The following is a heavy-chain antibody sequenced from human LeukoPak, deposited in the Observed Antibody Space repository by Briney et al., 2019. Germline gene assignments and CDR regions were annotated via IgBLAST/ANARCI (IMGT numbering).Heavy chain of an antibody. CDR3: ARDGTYTDYDPDFDI. V-gene: IGHV3-7*04. D-gene: IGHD5-12*01. CDR2: IKQDGSEK. CDR1: GFTFSRFW. Sequence: GGSLRLSCAASGFTFSRFWMSWVRQAPGKGLEWVANIKQDGSEKYYVDSVKGRFTISRNNAKNSLYLQMNSLRAEDTAVFYCARDGTYTDYDPDFDIWGQGTLVTVSS. J-gene: IGHJ4*02.